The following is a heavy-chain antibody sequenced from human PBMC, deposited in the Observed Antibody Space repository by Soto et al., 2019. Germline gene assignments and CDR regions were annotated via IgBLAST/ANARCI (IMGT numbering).Heavy chain of an antibody. CDR1: GESVRDYF. Sequence: QVQLQQWGAGLLKPSETLSLTCAVFGESVRDYFWSWIRQPPGKGLEWSGEVTYSGSTNYNPSLKSRVTMSVDTSENRFSLQLTSVTAADAAVYYCARGLPANYWGQGTLVTVSS. CDR2: VTYSGST. J-gene: IGHJ4*02. V-gene: IGHV4-34*01. CDR3: ARGLPANY.